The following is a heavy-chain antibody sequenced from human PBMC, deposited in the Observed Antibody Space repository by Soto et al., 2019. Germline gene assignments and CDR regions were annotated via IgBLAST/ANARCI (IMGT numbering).Heavy chain of an antibody. V-gene: IGHV1-24*01. D-gene: IGHD3-22*01. J-gene: IGHJ4*02. Sequence: RASVKVSCKVSGYTLTELSMHWVRQAPGKGLEWMGGFDPEDGETIYAQKFQGRVTMTEDTSTDTAYMELSSLRSEDTAVYYCATSVRVRYYYDSSGPFDYWGQGTLVTVSS. CDR1: GYTLTELS. CDR2: FDPEDGET. CDR3: ATSVRVRYYYDSSGPFDY.